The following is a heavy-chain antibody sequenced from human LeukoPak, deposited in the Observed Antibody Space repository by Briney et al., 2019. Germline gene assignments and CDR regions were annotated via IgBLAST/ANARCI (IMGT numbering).Heavy chain of an antibody. CDR1: GHSVSSDSVA. Sequence: SQTLSLTCAVSGHSVSSDSVAWNWIRQSPSRGLEWLGRTYYRSKWSNDYAVSVKSRLTINPDTSKNQFSLQLSSVTPEDTAVYYCARSVPYYFDYWGQGTLVTVSS. V-gene: IGHV6-1*01. CDR3: ARSVPYYFDY. J-gene: IGHJ4*02. CDR2: TYYRSKWSN.